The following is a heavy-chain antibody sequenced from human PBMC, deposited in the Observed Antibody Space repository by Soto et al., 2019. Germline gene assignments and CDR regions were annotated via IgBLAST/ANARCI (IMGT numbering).Heavy chain of an antibody. CDR3: AREKAGYDYVWGRTNYYGMDV. D-gene: IGHD3-16*01. CDR2: ISYDGSNK. CDR1: GFTFSSYA. V-gene: IGHV3-30-3*01. Sequence: VGSLRLSGAASGFTFSSYAMHWVGQAPGKGLEWVAVISYDGSNKYYADSVKGRFTISRDNSKNTLYLQMNSLRAEDTAVYYCAREKAGYDYVWGRTNYYGMDVWGQGTTVTVS. J-gene: IGHJ6*02.